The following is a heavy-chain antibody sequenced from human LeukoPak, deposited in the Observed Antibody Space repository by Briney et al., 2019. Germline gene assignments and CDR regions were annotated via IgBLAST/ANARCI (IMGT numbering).Heavy chain of an antibody. V-gene: IGHV3-21*01. CDR2: ISSSSSYI. Sequence: GGFLRLSCAASGFTFSSYSMNWVRQAPGKGLEWVSSISSSSSYIYYADSVKGRFTISRDNAKNSLYLQMNSLRAEDTAVYYCARDGIVGATPFDYWGQGTLVTVSS. CDR3: ARDGIVGATPFDY. D-gene: IGHD1-26*01. CDR1: GFTFSSYS. J-gene: IGHJ4*02.